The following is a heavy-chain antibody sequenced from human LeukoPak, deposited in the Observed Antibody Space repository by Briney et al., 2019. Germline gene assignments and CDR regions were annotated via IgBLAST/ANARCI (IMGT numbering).Heavy chain of an antibody. CDR1: GYSITTNYY. J-gene: IGHJ6*03. D-gene: IGHD1-26*01. CDR2: VYHNGET. Sequence: SETLSLTCTVSGYSITTNYYWAWIRPSPGTGLEWIGSVYHNGETYYNPSLKSRAIISVDTSKNEFSLRLTSVTAADTAVYYCVTPRSWELSDMAVWGKGTTVIVSS. V-gene: IGHV4-38-2*02. CDR3: VTPRSWELSDMAV.